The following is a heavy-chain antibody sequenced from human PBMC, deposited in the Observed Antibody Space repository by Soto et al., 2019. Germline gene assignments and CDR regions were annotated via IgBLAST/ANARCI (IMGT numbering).Heavy chain of an antibody. CDR3: ARDSGDWDHYYDSSAVDV. D-gene: IGHD3-22*01. CDR2: ISAYNGNT. V-gene: IGHV1-18*04. Sequence: QVQLVQSGAEVKKPGASVKVSCKASGYTFTSYGISWVRQAPGQGLEWMGCISAYNGNTNYAQKLQGRVTMTTDTTTSTAYMELRSLRSDDTAVYYCARDSGDWDHYYDSSAVDVWGQGTTVTVSS. J-gene: IGHJ6*02. CDR1: GYTFTSYG.